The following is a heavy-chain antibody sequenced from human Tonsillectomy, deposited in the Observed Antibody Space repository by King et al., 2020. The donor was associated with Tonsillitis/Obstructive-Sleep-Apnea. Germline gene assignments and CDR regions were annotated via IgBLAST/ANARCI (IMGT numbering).Heavy chain of an antibody. J-gene: IGHJ4*02. CDR3: ARDGGLTTVTGVDY. D-gene: IGHD4-17*01. Sequence: QLQESGPGLVKPSETLSLTCTVSGGSVSSGNYYWSWIRQPPGKGLEWIGYVYYSGSTNYNPSLKSRVTISVDTSKNQFSLKLSSVTAADTAVYYCARDGGLTTVTGVDYWGQGALVTVSS. CDR1: GGSVSSGNYY. V-gene: IGHV4-61*01. CDR2: VYYSGST.